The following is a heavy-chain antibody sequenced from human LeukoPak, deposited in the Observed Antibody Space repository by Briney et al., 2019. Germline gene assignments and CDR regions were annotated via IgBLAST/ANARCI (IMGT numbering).Heavy chain of an antibody. CDR2: INPSGGST. J-gene: IGHJ4*02. D-gene: IGHD6-13*01. CDR1: GYTFTSYY. Sequence: ASVKVSCKASGYTFTSYYMHRVRQAPGQGVEWMGIINPSGGSTSYAQKFQGRVTMTRDTSTSTVYMELSSLRSEDTAVYYCARDLAAAAGTAYWGQGTLVTVSS. V-gene: IGHV1-46*01. CDR3: ARDLAAAAGTAY.